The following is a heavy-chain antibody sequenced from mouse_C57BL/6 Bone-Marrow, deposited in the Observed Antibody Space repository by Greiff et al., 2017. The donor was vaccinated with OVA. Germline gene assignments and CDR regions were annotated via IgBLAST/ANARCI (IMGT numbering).Heavy chain of an antibody. V-gene: IGHV5-4*03. CDR3: ARVRFITTVVAFYWYFDV. CDR2: ISDGGSYT. CDR1: GFTFSSYA. Sequence: EVKLMESGGGLVKPGGSLKLSCAASGFTFSSYAMSWVRQTPEKRLEWVATISDGGSYTYYPDNVKGRFTISRDNAKNNLYLQMSHLKSEDTAMYYCARVRFITTVVAFYWYFDVWGTGTTVTVSS. D-gene: IGHD1-1*01. J-gene: IGHJ1*03.